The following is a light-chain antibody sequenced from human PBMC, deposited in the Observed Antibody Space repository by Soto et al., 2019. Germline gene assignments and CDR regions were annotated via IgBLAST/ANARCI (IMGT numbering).Light chain of an antibody. J-gene: IGLJ1*01. V-gene: IGLV2-23*01. CDR2: KGT. CDR1: DSDVGAYDS. Sequence: QSVLAQPASVSGSPGQSITISCTGTDSDVGAYDSVSWYRQHPHKAPQLIIYKGTQRPSGVSNRISGATSGNAASLTISGLQADDDADYFCCSYAPESTYVFGTGTKVTVL. CDR3: CSYAPESTYV.